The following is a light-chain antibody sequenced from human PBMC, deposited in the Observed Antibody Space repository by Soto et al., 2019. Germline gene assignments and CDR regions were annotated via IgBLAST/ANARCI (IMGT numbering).Light chain of an antibody. CDR3: QQYNTWPPRT. CDR1: QSVSSN. V-gene: IGKV3-15*01. CDR2: GTS. J-gene: IGKJ1*01. Sequence: EIVMTQSPATLSASPGARATLSCRAGQSVSSNLAWYQQKPGQAPRLLIYGTSTRATGIPARFSGSGSGTEFTLTISSLQSEDFAVYYCQQYNTWPPRTFGQGTKVEIK.